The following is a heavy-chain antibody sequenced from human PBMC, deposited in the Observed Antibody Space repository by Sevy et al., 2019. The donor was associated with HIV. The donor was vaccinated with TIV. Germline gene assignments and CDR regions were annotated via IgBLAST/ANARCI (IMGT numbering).Heavy chain of an antibody. CDR2: IYYSGST. CDR3: ARGSKRFYYYGMDV. CDR1: GGSISSGDYY. V-gene: IGHV4-30-4*01. Sequence: KQSQTLSLTCTVSGGSISSGDYYWSWIRQPPGKGLEWIGYIYYSGSTYYNPSLKSRVTISVDTSKNQFSLKLSSVTAADTAVYYCARGSKRFYYYGMDVWGQGTTVTVSS. J-gene: IGHJ6*02. D-gene: IGHD3-16*01.